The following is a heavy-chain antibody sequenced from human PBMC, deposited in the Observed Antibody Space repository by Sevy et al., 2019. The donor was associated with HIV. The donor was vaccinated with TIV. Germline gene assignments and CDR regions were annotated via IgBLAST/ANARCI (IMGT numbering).Heavy chain of an antibody. CDR2: ITGNGGTT. Sequence: GGSRRLSCAASGFTFSNYAMSWVRQAPGKGLEWVSAITGNGGTTYYADSVKGRFTISRDNSKNTLYLQMNSLRAEDTAIYYGAKDLFLAAGSCSSTSCYALFDYWGQGTLVTVSS. CDR1: GFTFSNYA. CDR3: AKDLFLAAGSCSSTSCYALFDY. J-gene: IGHJ4*02. D-gene: IGHD2-2*01. V-gene: IGHV3-23*01.